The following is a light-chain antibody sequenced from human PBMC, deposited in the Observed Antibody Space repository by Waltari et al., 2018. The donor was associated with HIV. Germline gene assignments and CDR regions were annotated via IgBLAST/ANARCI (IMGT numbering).Light chain of an antibody. V-gene: IGKV1-5*03. CDR1: QSISTW. Sequence: DIQVTQSPSTLSASVGDRVTITCRASQSISTWLAWHQQKPGKAPKLLIYKASSLESGGPSRFSGSGSGTEFTLTITSLQPDDFATYYCQQYKTTAGTFGQGTKVEIK. CDR3: QQYKTTAGT. CDR2: KAS. J-gene: IGKJ1*01.